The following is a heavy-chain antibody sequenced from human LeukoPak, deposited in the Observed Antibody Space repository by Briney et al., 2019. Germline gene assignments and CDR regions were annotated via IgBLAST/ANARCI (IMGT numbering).Heavy chain of an antibody. Sequence: PGRSLRLSCAASGFTFSSYGMHWVRQAPGKGLEWVAVIWYDGSNKYYADSVKGRFTISRDNSKNTLYLQMNSLRAEDTAVYYCAREESNGYSYGPLYYYYGMVVWGQGTTVTVSS. J-gene: IGHJ6*02. CDR2: IWYDGSNK. CDR1: GFTFSSYG. D-gene: IGHD5-18*01. V-gene: IGHV3-33*01. CDR3: AREESNGYSYGPLYYYYGMVV.